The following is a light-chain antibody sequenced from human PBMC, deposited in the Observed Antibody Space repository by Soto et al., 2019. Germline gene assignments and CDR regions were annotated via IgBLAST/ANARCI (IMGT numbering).Light chain of an antibody. Sequence: QSVLTQPASVSGSPGQSITISCTGTGSDVGGYNYVSWYKQRPGKAPKLMIYEVSNRPSGVSNRFSGSKSGNTASLTISGLLAEDEADYYCCSYATSSAYVFGSGTKVTVL. V-gene: IGLV2-14*01. CDR3: CSYATSSAYV. J-gene: IGLJ1*01. CDR2: EVS. CDR1: GSDVGGYNY.